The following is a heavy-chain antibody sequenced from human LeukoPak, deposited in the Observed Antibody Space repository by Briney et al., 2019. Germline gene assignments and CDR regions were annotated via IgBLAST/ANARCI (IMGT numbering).Heavy chain of an antibody. CDR1: GGSITSYY. D-gene: IGHD2-2*01. Sequence: SETLSLTCTVSGGSITSYYWSWIRQPPGKGLEWIGYIYYSGYTNYNPSLNSRVTISVDTSKNQFSLRLTSVTAADTAVYYCARVGYCSSTSCYLRISDAFDIWGQGTMVTVSS. J-gene: IGHJ3*02. CDR2: IYYSGYT. CDR3: ARVGYCSSTSCYLRISDAFDI. V-gene: IGHV4-59*01.